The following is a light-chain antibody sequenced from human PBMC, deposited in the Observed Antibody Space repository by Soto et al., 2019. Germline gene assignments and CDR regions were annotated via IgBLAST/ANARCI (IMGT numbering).Light chain of an antibody. Sequence: DIQMTQSPSSLSASVGDRVTITCRASQSISSYLNWDQQKPGKAPNLLIYAASSLQSGVPSRFSGSGSGTDFTLTISSLQPEDFATYYCQQSYCTPLTFGGGTKVEIK. CDR1: QSISSY. CDR2: AAS. CDR3: QQSYCTPLT. V-gene: IGKV1-39*01. J-gene: IGKJ4*01.